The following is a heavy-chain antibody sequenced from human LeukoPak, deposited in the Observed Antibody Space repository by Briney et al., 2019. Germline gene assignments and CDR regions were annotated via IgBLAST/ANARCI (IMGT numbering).Heavy chain of an antibody. CDR3: ARGRYDSSGYYWAY. D-gene: IGHD3-22*01. Sequence: PSETLSLTCTVSGGSISSYYWSWIRQPPGKGLEWIGYIYYSGSTNYNPSLKSRVTISVDTSKNQFSLKLSSVTAADTAVYYCARGRYDSSGYYWAYWGQGTLVTVSS. V-gene: IGHV4-59*01. CDR2: IYYSGST. J-gene: IGHJ4*02. CDR1: GGSISSYY.